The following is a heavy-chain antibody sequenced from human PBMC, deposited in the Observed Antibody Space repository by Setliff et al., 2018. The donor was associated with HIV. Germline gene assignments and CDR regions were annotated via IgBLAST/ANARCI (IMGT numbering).Heavy chain of an antibody. CDR2: IYSSGST. CDR1: GGSINSYY. J-gene: IGHJ4*02. CDR3: ARGPFVLRFLERLVYFDY. Sequence: SETLSLTCTVSGGSINSYYWSWIRQPAGKGLEWIGRIYSSGSTNYNPSLKSRVTMSVDTSKNQISLKLSSVTAADTAIYYCARGPFVLRFLERLVYFDYWGQGKLVTVSS. D-gene: IGHD3-3*01. V-gene: IGHV4-4*07.